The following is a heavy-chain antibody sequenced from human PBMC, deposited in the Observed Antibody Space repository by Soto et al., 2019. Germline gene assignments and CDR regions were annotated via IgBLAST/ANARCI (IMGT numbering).Heavy chain of an antibody. CDR2: IIPIFGTA. CDR1: GGTFSSYA. CDR3: VWAAYYYYGMDV. Sequence: QVQLVQSGAEVKKPGSSVKVSCKASGGTFSSYAISWVRQAPGQGLEWMGGIIPIFGTANYAQKFQGRVTITADESTSTAYVELSSLRSEDTAVYYCVWAAYYYYGMDVWGQGTTVTVSS. J-gene: IGHJ6*02. D-gene: IGHD2-15*01. V-gene: IGHV1-69*01.